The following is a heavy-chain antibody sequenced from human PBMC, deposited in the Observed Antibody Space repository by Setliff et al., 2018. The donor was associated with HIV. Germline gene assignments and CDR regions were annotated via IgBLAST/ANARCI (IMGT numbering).Heavy chain of an antibody. V-gene: IGHV4-38-2*01. CDR1: GYSISSGYY. CDR3: ARPLTASYNFWGDAFAI. Sequence: SETLSLTCPVSGYSISSGYYWGWIRQPPGKGLEWIGNIHHSGSVYYNLSLKRRVTISVNTSKNQFSLKLTSVTAADTATYYCARPLTASYNFWGDAFAIWGQGTMVTVSS. J-gene: IGHJ3*02. CDR2: IHHSGSV. D-gene: IGHD3-3*01.